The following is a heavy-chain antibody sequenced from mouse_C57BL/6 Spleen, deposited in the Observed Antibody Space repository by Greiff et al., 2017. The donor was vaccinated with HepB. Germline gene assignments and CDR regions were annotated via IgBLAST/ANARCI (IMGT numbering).Heavy chain of an antibody. CDR3: ARGDYDGRNYAMDY. J-gene: IGHJ4*01. Sequence: VKLQESGAELVKPGASVKISCKASGYAFSSYWMNWVKQRPGKGLEWIGQIYPGDGDTNYNGKFKGKATLTADKSSSTAYMQLSSLTSEDSAVYFCARGDYDGRNYAMDYWGQGTSVTVSS. D-gene: IGHD2-4*01. CDR1: GYAFSSYW. CDR2: IYPGDGDT. V-gene: IGHV1-80*01.